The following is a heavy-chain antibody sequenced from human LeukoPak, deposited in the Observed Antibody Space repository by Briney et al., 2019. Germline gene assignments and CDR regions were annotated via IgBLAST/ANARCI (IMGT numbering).Heavy chain of an antibody. CDR3: ARVITAAGNGDWFDP. Sequence: PSETLSLTCTVSGGSISSYYWSWIRQPPGKGLEWIGYIYYSGSTNYNPSLKSRVTISVDTSKNQFSLKLSSVTAADTAVYYCARVITAAGNGDWFDPWGQGTLVTVSS. CDR2: IYYSGST. J-gene: IGHJ5*02. CDR1: GGSISSYY. V-gene: IGHV4-59*01. D-gene: IGHD6-13*01.